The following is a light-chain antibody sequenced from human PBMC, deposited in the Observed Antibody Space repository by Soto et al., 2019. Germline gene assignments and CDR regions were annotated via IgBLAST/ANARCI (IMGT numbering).Light chain of an antibody. CDR1: QSLSSN. CDR3: QQYDTSPRT. CDR2: GAS. V-gene: IGKV3-15*01. J-gene: IGKJ1*01. Sequence: EIVMTQSPATLSVSPGERATLSCRASQSLSSNLAWYQQKPGQAPRLLIYGASTRATGVPARFSGSGSGTEFTLTISSLQSEDFAVYYCQQYDTSPRTFGQGTKVEI.